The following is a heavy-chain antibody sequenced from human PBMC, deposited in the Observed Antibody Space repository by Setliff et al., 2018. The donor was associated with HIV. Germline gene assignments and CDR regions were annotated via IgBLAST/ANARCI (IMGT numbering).Heavy chain of an antibody. D-gene: IGHD2-8*02. CDR1: GFTVSRFY. CDR2: IYSDGSS. CDR3: VKDAYSTGKPGIS. Sequence: PGGSLRLSCAASGFTVSRFYMSWVRQAPGKGLEWVSVIYSDGSSYYADSVRGRFTISRDNSKNTLFLQMNSLRVDDTAVYYCVKDAYSTGKPGISWGQGTQVTVSS. V-gene: IGHV3-53*01. J-gene: IGHJ4*02.